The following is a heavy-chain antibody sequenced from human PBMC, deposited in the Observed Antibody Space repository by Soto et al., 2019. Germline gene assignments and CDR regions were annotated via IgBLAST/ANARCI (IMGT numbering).Heavy chain of an antibody. D-gene: IGHD6-19*01. CDR3: APRTYTSGWPHYFAY. Sequence: ESLKISCKGFGYSFSNHWIGWVRQMPGKGLEWMGIIDLSNSGTRYSPSFQGQVAISADKSISTVYLQWSSLKASDTAMYYCAPRTYTSGWPHYFAYWGPGTLVTVSS. J-gene: IGHJ4*02. V-gene: IGHV5-51*01. CDR1: GYSFSNHW. CDR2: IDLSNSGT.